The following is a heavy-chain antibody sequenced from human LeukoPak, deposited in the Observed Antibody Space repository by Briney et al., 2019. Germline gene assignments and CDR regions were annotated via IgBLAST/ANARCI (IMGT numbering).Heavy chain of an antibody. D-gene: IGHD5-12*01. V-gene: IGHV3-9*01. CDR3: AKRGGTLYSGYDWGAFDY. CDR2: ISWNSDSI. CDR1: GGSMNPYY. J-gene: IGHJ4*02. Sequence: LSLTCSVSGGSMNPYYWNWIRQPPGKGLEWVSGISWNSDSIGYADSVKGRFTISRDNAKNSLYLQMNSLRAEDTALYYCAKRGGTLYSGYDWGAFDYWGQGTLVTVSS.